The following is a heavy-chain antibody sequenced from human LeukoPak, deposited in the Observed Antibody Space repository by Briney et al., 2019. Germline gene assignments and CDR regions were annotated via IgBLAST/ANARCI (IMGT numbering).Heavy chain of an antibody. Sequence: GRSLRLSCAASGFSFSRFGMHWVRQAPGKGLESVALISYDGNIKYYTDSVKDRFAISRDNSKNTLFLQMNNLRPEDTAIYYCAKDLLPFSGSYPDYWGQGTLVTVSS. CDR3: AKDLLPFSGSYPDY. J-gene: IGHJ4*02. V-gene: IGHV3-30*18. CDR1: GFSFSRFG. D-gene: IGHD3-16*02. CDR2: ISYDGNIK.